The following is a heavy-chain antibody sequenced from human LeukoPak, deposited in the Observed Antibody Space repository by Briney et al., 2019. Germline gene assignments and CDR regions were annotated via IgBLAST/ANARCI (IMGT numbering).Heavy chain of an antibody. D-gene: IGHD3-9*01. CDR1: GGSFSGYY. CDR2: INHSGST. CDR3: ARGGGILTGYYMSYFDY. J-gene: IGHJ4*02. Sequence: PSESLSLTCAVYGGSFSGYYWSWIRQPPGKGLEWIGEINHSGSTNYNPSLKSRVTISVDTSKNQFSLKLSSVTAADTAVYYCARGGGILTGYYMSYFDYWGQGTLVTVSS. V-gene: IGHV4-34*01.